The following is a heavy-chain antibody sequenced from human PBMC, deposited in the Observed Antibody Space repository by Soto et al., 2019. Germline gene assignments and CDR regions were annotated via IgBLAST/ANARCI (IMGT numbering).Heavy chain of an antibody. CDR3: ARVLANYDFWSGMVGYMDV. CDR1: GFTFNDYG. D-gene: IGHD3-3*01. CDR2: INWNGGST. J-gene: IGHJ6*03. Sequence: GGSLRLSCAASGFTFNDYGMSWVRQAPGKGLEWVSGINWNGGSTGYADSVKGRFTISRDNAKNSLYLQMNSLRAEDTALYHCARVLANYDFWSGMVGYMDVWGKGTTVTVSS. V-gene: IGHV3-20*01.